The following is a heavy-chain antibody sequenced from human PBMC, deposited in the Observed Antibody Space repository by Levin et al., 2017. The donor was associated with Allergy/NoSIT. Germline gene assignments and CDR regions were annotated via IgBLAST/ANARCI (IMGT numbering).Heavy chain of an antibody. CDR1: GFTFSSYA. D-gene: IGHD1-26*01. Sequence: GGSLRLSCAASGFTFSSYAMHWVRQAPGKGLEWVAVISYDGSNKYYADSVKGRFTISRDNSKNTLYLQMNSLRAEDTAVYYCRTWHSGSGIVGATTGSAFDYWGQGTLVTVSS. CDR2: ISYDGSNK. V-gene: IGHV3-30*04. CDR3: RTWHSGSGIVGATTGSAFDY. J-gene: IGHJ4*02.